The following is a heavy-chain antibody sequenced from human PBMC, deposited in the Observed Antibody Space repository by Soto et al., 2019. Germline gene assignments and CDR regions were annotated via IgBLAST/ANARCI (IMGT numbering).Heavy chain of an antibody. Sequence: EVQLVESGGGLVQPGWSLRLSGVASGFTFSSYSMNWVRQAPGKGLEWVSYISSNSRFIPYADSVKGRFTISRDNANNSLYLQMNSLRDEDTAVYYCARDFAWAFDYWGQGTLLTVSP. CDR3: ARDFAWAFDY. J-gene: IGHJ4*02. V-gene: IGHV3-48*02. CDR2: ISSNSRFI. D-gene: IGHD1-26*01. CDR1: GFTFSSYS.